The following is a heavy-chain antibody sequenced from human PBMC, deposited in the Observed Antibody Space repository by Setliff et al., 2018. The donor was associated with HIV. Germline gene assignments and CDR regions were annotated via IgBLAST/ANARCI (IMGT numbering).Heavy chain of an antibody. Sequence: ASVKVSCKASGYTFTGYYMHWVRQAPGQGLEWMGRINPNSGGTNYAQKFQGRVTMTRDTSMNTAYMELSRLRSDDTAVYYCARDPAPSSSASYFQHWGQGTPVTVSS. V-gene: IGHV1-2*06. CDR3: ARDPAPSSSASYFQH. J-gene: IGHJ1*01. CDR2: INPNSGGT. D-gene: IGHD6-6*01. CDR1: GYTFTGYY.